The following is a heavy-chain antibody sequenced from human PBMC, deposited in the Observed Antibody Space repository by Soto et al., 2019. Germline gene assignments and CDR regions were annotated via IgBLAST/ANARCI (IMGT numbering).Heavy chain of an antibody. CDR3: ARSAGSITMIVVVSDYYYYGMDV. Sequence: SVKVSCKASGGTFSSYAISWLRQSPGQGLEWMGGIIPIFGTANYAQKFQGRVTITADKSTSTAYMELSSLRSEDTAVYYCARSAGSITMIVVVSDYYYYGMDVWGQGTTVTVS. D-gene: IGHD3-22*01. CDR1: GGTFSSYA. CDR2: IIPIFGTA. V-gene: IGHV1-69*06. J-gene: IGHJ6*02.